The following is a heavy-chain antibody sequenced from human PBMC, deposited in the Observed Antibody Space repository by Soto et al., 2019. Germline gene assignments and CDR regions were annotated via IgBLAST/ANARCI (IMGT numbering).Heavy chain of an antibody. Sequence: SETLSLTCAVYGGSFSGYYWSWIRQPPGKGLEWNGEINHSGSTNYNPSLKSRVTISVDTSKNQFSLKLSSVTAADTAVYYCARVKSSSGWIFGNWFDPWGQGTSVTVSS. J-gene: IGHJ5*01. V-gene: IGHV4-34*01. D-gene: IGHD6-19*01. CDR3: ARVKSSSGWIFGNWFDP. CDR1: GGSFSGYY. CDR2: INHSGST.